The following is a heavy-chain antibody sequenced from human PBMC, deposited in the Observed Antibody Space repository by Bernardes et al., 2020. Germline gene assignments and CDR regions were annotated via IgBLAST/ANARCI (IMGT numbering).Heavy chain of an antibody. CDR3: AKETLSDTPRVLYQSYYGMDV. Sequence: GGSLRLSCAASGFMFNTYGMHWVRQAPGKGLEWVAVISYDGRDKFYAESVEGRFTISRDNSKHTLYLQMNSLRVEDTAVYSCAKETLSDTPRVLYQSYYGMDVWGQGTTVTVSS. V-gene: IGHV3-30*18. CDR1: GFMFNTYG. J-gene: IGHJ6*02. D-gene: IGHD2-2*01. CDR2: ISYDGRDK.